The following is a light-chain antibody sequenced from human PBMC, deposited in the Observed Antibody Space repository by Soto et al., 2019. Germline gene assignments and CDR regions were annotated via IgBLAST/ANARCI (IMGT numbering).Light chain of an antibody. CDR3: QQYGSSPFT. CDR2: AAS. J-gene: IGKJ3*01. V-gene: IGKV3-20*01. CDR1: QSVDND. Sequence: EIVMTQSPATLSVSPGDRATLSCRASQSVDNDLAWYQQKPGQAPRLLIYAASSRATGISDRFSGSGSETDFTFTIRRLEPEDFAVYYCQQYGSSPFTFGPGTKVDLK.